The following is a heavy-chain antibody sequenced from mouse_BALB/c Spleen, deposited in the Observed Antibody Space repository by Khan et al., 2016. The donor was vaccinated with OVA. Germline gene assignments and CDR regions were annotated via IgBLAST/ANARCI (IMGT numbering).Heavy chain of an antibody. CDR1: GYIFTNYW. CDR3: AREEALYDFDY. CDR2: IYPGTDNT. J-gene: IGHJ2*01. Sequence: QVQLKESGAELVRPGASVKLSCKTSGYIFTNYWIHWVKQRSGQGLEWIARIYPGTDNTYYNEKLKDKATLTVDKSSSTAYMQLSSLKSDDSAGYFRAREEALYDFDYWGQGTTLTGSS. D-gene: IGHD2-14*01. V-gene: IGHV1-76*01.